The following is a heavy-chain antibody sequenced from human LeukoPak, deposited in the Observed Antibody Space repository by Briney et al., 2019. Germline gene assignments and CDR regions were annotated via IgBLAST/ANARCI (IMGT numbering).Heavy chain of an antibody. D-gene: IGHD3-10*01. J-gene: IGHJ4*02. CDR1: GGPISSYY. Sequence: PSETLSLTCTVSGGPISSYYWSWIRQPAGKGLEWIGRIDTSGNTNYKPSLKRRVTISVDTSKNQFSLDLYFVTAADTAVYDCARHPMIRGVTEYYFDYWGRGSLVTVS. V-gene: IGHV4-4*07. CDR3: ARHPMIRGVTEYYFDY. CDR2: IDTSGNT.